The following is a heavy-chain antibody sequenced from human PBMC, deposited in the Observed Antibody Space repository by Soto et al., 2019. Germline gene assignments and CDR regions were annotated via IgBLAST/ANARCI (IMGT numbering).Heavy chain of an antibody. CDR2: INAGNGNT. Sequence: ASVKVSCKASGYTFTSYAMHWVRRAPGQRIEWMGWINAGNGNTKYSQKFQGRVTITRDTSASTAYMELSSLRSEDTAVYYCARDLYGSGVYYFDYWGQGTLVTVSS. V-gene: IGHV1-3*01. CDR1: GYTFTSYA. J-gene: IGHJ4*02. D-gene: IGHD3-10*01. CDR3: ARDLYGSGVYYFDY.